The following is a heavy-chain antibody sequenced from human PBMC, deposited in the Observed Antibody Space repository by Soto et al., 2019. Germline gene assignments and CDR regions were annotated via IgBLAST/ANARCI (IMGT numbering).Heavy chain of an antibody. CDR3: ATDSPYYDYIWGSYSPTPNHAFDI. CDR2: FDPEDGET. V-gene: IGHV1-24*01. Sequence: ASVKVSCKVSGYTLTELSMHWVRQAPGKGLEWMGGFDPEDGETIYAQKFQGRVTMTEDTSTDTAYMELSSLRSEDTAVYYCATDSPYYDYIWGSYSPTPNHAFDIWGQGTMVTVSS. D-gene: IGHD3-16*01. CDR1: GYTLTELS. J-gene: IGHJ3*02.